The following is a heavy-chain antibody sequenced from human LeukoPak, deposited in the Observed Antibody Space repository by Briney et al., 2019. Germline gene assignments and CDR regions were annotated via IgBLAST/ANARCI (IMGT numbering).Heavy chain of an antibody. J-gene: IGHJ3*02. V-gene: IGHV3-21*01. Sequence: PGGSLRLSCAASGFTFSSYSMNWVRQAPGKGLEWVSSISSSSSYIYYAVSVKGRFTISRDNAKNSLYLQMNSLRAEDTAVYYCARDIYYYDSSGSSDAFDIWGQGTMVTVSS. CDR2: ISSSSSYI. CDR1: GFTFSSYS. D-gene: IGHD3-22*01. CDR3: ARDIYYYDSSGSSDAFDI.